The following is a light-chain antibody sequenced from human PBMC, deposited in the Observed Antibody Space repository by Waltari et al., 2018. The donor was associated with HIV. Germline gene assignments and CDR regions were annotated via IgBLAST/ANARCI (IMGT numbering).Light chain of an antibody. J-gene: IGKJ2*01. Sequence: DIQMTQSPSSLSASVGDSVTITCQASQDINDSLNWYQHKPGKAPKLLMYDASNLETGVPSRFNGSGSGADFAFTISSLQPEDIATCYCQQYDSPRYTFGQGTKVEIK. CDR3: QQYDSPRYT. V-gene: IGKV1-33*01. CDR1: QDINDS. CDR2: DAS.